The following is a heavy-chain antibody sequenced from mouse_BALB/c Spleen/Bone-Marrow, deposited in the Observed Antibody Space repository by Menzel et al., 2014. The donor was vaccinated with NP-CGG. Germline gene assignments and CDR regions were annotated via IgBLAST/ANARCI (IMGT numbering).Heavy chain of an antibody. CDR3: TRGRTWDFDY. V-gene: IGHV1S81*02. Sequence: VHLVESGAELAKPGASVKLSCKASGYTFTSYYMYWVKQRPGQGLEWIGEINPSNGGTNFNEKFKSRATLTVDKSSSTAYMQLSSLTSEDSAVYYCTRGRTWDFDYWGQGTTLTVSS. J-gene: IGHJ2*01. CDR2: INPSNGGT. CDR1: GYTFTSYY. D-gene: IGHD4-1*01.